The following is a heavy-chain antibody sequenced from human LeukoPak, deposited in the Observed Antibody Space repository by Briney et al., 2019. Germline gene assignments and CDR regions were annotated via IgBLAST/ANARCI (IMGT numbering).Heavy chain of an antibody. D-gene: IGHD4-17*01. CDR1: GYTFTTYP. CDR3: ARGGETGHYTPCYD. Sequence: GASVKVSCKASGYTFTTYPMHWVRQAPGQRLEWMGWINVGNGNTEYSQKFQGRVTITRDTSANTVYMELSSLTSEDTAVYYCARGGETGHYTPCYDWGQGTLVTVSS. CDR2: INVGNGNT. J-gene: IGHJ4*02. V-gene: IGHV1-3*01.